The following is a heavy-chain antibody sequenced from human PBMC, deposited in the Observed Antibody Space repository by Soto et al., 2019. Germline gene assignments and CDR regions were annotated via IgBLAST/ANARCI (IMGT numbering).Heavy chain of an antibody. J-gene: IGHJ6*02. CDR1: GGTFSSYA. V-gene: IGHV1-69*01. Sequence: QVQLVQSGAEVKKPGSSVKVSCKASGGTFSSYAISWVRQAPGQGLEWMGGIIPIFGTANYAQKFQGSVTITADESTSTAYMELSSLRSEDTAVYYCARDRLLRDGYNFYYYGMDVWGQGTTVTVSS. D-gene: IGHD5-12*01. CDR3: ARDRLLRDGYNFYYYGMDV. CDR2: IIPIFGTA.